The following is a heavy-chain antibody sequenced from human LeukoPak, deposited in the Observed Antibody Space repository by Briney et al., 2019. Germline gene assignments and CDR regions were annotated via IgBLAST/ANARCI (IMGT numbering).Heavy chain of an antibody. V-gene: IGHV3-23*01. Sequence: PGGSLRLSCAAPRFTFSSYAMSWVRQAPGKGLEWVSGISGSGGSTDYADSVKGRFTISRDNSKNTLYLQMNSLRAEDTAVYYCAKDLWGFVEVAAILDYWGQGTLVTVSS. J-gene: IGHJ4*02. CDR3: AKDLWGFVEVAAILDY. CDR1: RFTFSSYA. CDR2: ISGSGGST. D-gene: IGHD2-15*01.